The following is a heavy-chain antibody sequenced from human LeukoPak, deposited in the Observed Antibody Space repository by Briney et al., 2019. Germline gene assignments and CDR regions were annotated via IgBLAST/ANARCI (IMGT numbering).Heavy chain of an antibody. Sequence: SETLSLTCTVSGGSISSSSYYWGWIRQPPGKGLEWTGSIYYSGSTCYNPSLKSRVTISVDTSKNQFSLKLSSVTAADTAVYYCARGDAGYCTSSSCYGMRWFDPWGQGTLATVSS. V-gene: IGHV4-39*07. J-gene: IGHJ5*02. D-gene: IGHD2-2*01. CDR1: GGSISSSSYY. CDR2: IYYSGST. CDR3: ARGDAGYCTSSSCYGMRWFDP.